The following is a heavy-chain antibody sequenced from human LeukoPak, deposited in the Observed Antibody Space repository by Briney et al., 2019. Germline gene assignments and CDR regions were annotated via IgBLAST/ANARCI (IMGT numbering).Heavy chain of an antibody. CDR2: INGDGSIT. CDR3: SRGLVGYYHDSSTYPDS. J-gene: IGHJ4*02. V-gene: IGHV3-74*01. CDR1: RFPFSSYW. Sequence: GGSLRLSCAASRFPFSSYWMHWVRQAPGKGLVWVSRINGDGSITTYADSVKGRFTISRDNAKNMLYLQLDSLTAEDTAVYYCSRGLVGYYHDSSTYPDSWGQGTLVTVSS. D-gene: IGHD3-22*01.